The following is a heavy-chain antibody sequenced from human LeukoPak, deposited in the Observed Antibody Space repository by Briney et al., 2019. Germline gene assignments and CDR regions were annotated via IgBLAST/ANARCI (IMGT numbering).Heavy chain of an antibody. D-gene: IGHD6-19*01. V-gene: IGHV4-59*08. CDR3: AKYGGSGWVIDY. CDR2: IYYTGGT. CDR1: GGSISNNY. Sequence: SETLSLTCTVSGGSISNNYWTWIRQPPGKGLEYIGYIYYTGGTNYNPSIKSRVTISVDTSKNQFSLKLSSVTAADTAVYFCAKYGGSGWVIDYCGQGTLVTVSS. J-gene: IGHJ4*02.